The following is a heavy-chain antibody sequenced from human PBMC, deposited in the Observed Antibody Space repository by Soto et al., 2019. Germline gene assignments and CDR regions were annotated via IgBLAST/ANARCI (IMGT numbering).Heavy chain of an antibody. D-gene: IGHD5-12*01. J-gene: IGHJ4*02. Sequence: GGSLRLSCAASGFTFSSYAMHWVHQAPGKGLEWVAVISYDGSNKYYADSVKGRFTISRDNSKNTLYLQMNSLRAEDTAVYYCAREWLQFPYFDYWGQGPLVIVSS. CDR3: AREWLQFPYFDY. CDR1: GFTFSSYA. V-gene: IGHV3-30-3*01. CDR2: ISYDGSNK.